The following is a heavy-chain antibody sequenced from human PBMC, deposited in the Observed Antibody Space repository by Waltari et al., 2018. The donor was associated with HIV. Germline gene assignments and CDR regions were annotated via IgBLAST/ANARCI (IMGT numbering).Heavy chain of an antibody. J-gene: IGHJ4*02. Sequence: QVQLVQSGAAVKKPGASVKVSCKAPGYTFTTYAINWVRQATGQGLEWMGWMNPNSGNTGYAQKFQDRVTVTRNTSISTAYMDLSSLRSEDTAVYYCVVPAVDYWGQGTLVTVSS. CDR2: MNPNSGNT. D-gene: IGHD2-2*01. V-gene: IGHV1-8*01. CDR3: VVPAVDY. CDR1: GYTFTTYA.